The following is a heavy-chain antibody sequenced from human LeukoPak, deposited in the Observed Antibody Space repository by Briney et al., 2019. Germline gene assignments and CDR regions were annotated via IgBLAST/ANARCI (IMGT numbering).Heavy chain of an antibody. V-gene: IGHV3-30*18. CDR1: GFTFSSYG. Sequence: QPGGSLRLPCAASGFTFSSYGMHWVRQAPGKGLEWVAVISYDGSNKYYADSVKGRFTISRDNSKNTLYLQMNSLRAEDTAVYYCAKDPTLVATVVPTGYWGQGTLVTVSS. CDR2: ISYDGSNK. CDR3: AKDPTLVATVVPTGY. J-gene: IGHJ4*02. D-gene: IGHD4-23*01.